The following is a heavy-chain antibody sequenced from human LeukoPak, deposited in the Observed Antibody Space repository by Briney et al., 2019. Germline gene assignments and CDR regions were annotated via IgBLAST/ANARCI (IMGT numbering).Heavy chain of an antibody. CDR3: ARHGRSGYDGD. Sequence: GESLKISCQGSGYSFTSYWISWVRQMPGKALEWMGRIDPTDSYTNYSPSFQGHVTISVDKSISTAYLQWSSLKASDTAMCYCARHGRSGYDGDWGQGTLVTVSS. J-gene: IGHJ4*02. D-gene: IGHD5-12*01. V-gene: IGHV5-10-1*01. CDR2: IDPTDSYT. CDR1: GYSFTSYW.